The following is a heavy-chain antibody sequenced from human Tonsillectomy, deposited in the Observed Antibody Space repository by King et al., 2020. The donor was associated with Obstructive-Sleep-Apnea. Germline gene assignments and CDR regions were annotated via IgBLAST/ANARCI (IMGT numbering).Heavy chain of an antibody. J-gene: IGHJ4*02. CDR2: ISYDGSNK. V-gene: IGHV3-30*18. Sequence: VQLVESGGGVVQPGRSLRLSCAASGFTFSSYGMHWVRQAPGKGLEWVAVISYDGSNKYYADSVKGRFTISRDNSKNTLYLQMNSLRAEDTAVYYCAKDKSVRWGSSSWLDWGQGTLVTVSS. CDR3: AKDKSVRWGSSSWLD. D-gene: IGHD6-13*01. CDR1: GFTFSSYG.